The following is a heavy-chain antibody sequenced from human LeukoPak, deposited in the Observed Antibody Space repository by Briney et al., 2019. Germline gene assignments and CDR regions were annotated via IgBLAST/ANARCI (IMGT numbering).Heavy chain of an antibody. Sequence: GGSLRLSCAASGFTFSSYGMHWVRQAPGKGLEWVAVIWYGGSNKYYADSVKGRFTISRDNSKNTLYLQMNSLRAEDTAVYYCARSWGDPDYDFYAVGYWGQGTLVTVSS. CDR3: ARSWGDPDYDFYAVGY. CDR2: IWYGGSNK. D-gene: IGHD3-3*01. V-gene: IGHV3-33*01. CDR1: GFTFSSYG. J-gene: IGHJ4*02.